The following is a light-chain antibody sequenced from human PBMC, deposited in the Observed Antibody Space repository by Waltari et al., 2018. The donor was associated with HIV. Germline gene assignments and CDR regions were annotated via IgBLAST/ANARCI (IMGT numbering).Light chain of an antibody. CDR1: QSVLYSSNNKNY. CDR3: QQHYDSPIT. Sequence: DIVMTQSPDSLAVSLGERATIHCKSSQSVLYSSNNKNYLAWYQQKSGQPPKLLISWASTRESGVPDRFSGSGSGTDFTLTISSLQAEDVAVYYCQQHYDSPITFGQVTRLEIK. J-gene: IGKJ5*01. V-gene: IGKV4-1*01. CDR2: WAS.